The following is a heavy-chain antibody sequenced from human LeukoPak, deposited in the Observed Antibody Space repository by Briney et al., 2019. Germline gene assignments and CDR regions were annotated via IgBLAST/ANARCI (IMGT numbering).Heavy chain of an antibody. D-gene: IGHD6-13*01. CDR2: VYYNGNT. V-gene: IGHV4-59*01. CDR1: GGSISTYF. J-gene: IGHJ5*02. Sequence: PSETLSLTCTVSGGSISTYFWNWIRQPPGKGLEWIGYVYYNGNTNYNPSLKSRLTISVDTSKNQFPLKLTSVTAADTAVYYCVRDRAAAGGWLDPWGQGALVTVSS. CDR3: VRDRAAAGGWLDP.